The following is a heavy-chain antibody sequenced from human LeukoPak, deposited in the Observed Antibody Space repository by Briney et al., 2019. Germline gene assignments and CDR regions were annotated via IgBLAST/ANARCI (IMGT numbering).Heavy chain of an antibody. Sequence: SETLSLTCTVSGYSISSGYYWGWIRQAPEKGLEWIRSIYNSGSTYYNPSLKSRVTISVDTSKNQFSLKLSSVTAADTAVYYCARGNRRFSVAKSFDYWGQGTLVTVSS. J-gene: IGHJ4*02. D-gene: IGHD3-3*01. V-gene: IGHV4-38-2*02. CDR1: GYSISSGYY. CDR3: ARGNRRFSVAKSFDY. CDR2: IYNSGST.